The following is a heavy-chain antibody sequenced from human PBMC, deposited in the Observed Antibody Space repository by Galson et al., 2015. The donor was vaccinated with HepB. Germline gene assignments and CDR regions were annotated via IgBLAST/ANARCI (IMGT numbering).Heavy chain of an antibody. CDR1: GFIFSTYG. Sequence: SLRLSCAASGFIFSTYGMHWVRQAPGKGLEWVAVIWYDGSIKYYADSVKGRFTISRDNSKNTQYLQMNSLRTEDTAVYYCGKSVVGSDYYYYGMDVWGQGTTVTVSS. CDR2: IWYDGSIK. J-gene: IGHJ6*02. CDR3: GKSVVGSDYYYYGMDV. D-gene: IGHD2-15*01. V-gene: IGHV3-33*06.